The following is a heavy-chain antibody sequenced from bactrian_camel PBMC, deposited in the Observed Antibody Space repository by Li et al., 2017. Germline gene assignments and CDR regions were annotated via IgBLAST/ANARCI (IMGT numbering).Heavy chain of an antibody. CDR1: FLTYNDNC. V-gene: IGHV3S53*01. D-gene: IGHD2*01. CDR2: IASDGST. J-gene: IGHJ4*01. Sequence: QLVESGGGSVQAGGSLKLSCAASFLTYNDNCVGWFRQAAGKEREAVATIASDGSTSYADSVKGRFTLSEDTAKNTLSLQMNSLKPEDTAMYYCAADRVFLSRSCGDHGRTDFAYWGQGTQVTVS. CDR3: AADRVFLSRSCGDHGRTDFAY.